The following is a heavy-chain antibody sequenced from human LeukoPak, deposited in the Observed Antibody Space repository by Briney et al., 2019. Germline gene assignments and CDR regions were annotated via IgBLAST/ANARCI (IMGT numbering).Heavy chain of an antibody. CDR3: AREVRAGIVVVITTHFDY. D-gene: IGHD3-22*01. Sequence: GGSLRLSCAASGFTFSSYWMSWVRQAPGKGLEWVANIKQDGSEKYYVDSVKGRFTISRDNAKNSLCLQMNSLRAEDTAVYYCAREVRAGIVVVITTHFDYWGQGTLVTVSS. V-gene: IGHV3-7*01. CDR1: GFTFSSYW. CDR2: IKQDGSEK. J-gene: IGHJ4*02.